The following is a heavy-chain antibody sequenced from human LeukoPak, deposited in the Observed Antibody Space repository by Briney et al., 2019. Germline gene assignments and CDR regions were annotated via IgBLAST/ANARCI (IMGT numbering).Heavy chain of an antibody. CDR3: ATRLDP. CDR2: IRNKANSYTT. Sequence: GGSLTLFCIASGFTCSGSYMTGVRQAPGKGLEWVGRIRNKANSYTTEYAASVKGRFTISRDDSKNSLYLQMNSLKTEDTAVYYSATRLDPWGQGTLVTVSS. D-gene: IGHD3-16*01. CDR1: GFTCSGSY. V-gene: IGHV3-72*01. J-gene: IGHJ5*02.